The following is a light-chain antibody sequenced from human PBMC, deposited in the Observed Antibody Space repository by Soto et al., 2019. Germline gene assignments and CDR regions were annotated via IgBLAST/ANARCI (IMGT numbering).Light chain of an antibody. CDR3: QQRNTWPFT. CDR1: QSVSSS. V-gene: IGKV3-11*01. CDR2: DAS. J-gene: IGKJ3*01. Sequence: EIVLTQSPATLSVSPGERATLSCRASQSVSSSLVWYQQKPGQPPRLLIYDASNRATAIPARFSGSGSGTDFSLTISSLEPDDFAVDYCQQRNTWPFTFGPGTKVDIK.